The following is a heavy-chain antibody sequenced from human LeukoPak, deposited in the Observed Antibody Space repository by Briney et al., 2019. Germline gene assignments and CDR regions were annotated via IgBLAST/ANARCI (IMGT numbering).Heavy chain of an antibody. CDR2: ISSSGSTI. Sequence: GGSLRLSCAASGFTFSSYEMNWVRQAPGEGLEWVSYISSSGSTIYYADSVKGRFTISRDNAKNSLYLQMNSLRAEDTAVYYCASRLYGDAFDIWGQGTMVTVSS. CDR3: ASRLYGDAFDI. J-gene: IGHJ3*02. CDR1: GFTFSSYE. D-gene: IGHD4-17*01. V-gene: IGHV3-48*03.